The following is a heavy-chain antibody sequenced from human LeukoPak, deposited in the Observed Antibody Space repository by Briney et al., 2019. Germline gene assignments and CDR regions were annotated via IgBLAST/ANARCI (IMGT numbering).Heavy chain of an antibody. CDR1: GFTFSSYG. J-gene: IGHJ4*02. D-gene: IGHD5-18*01. CDR2: ISGSGGST. CDR3: ARESKGAVDTAMVTYPY. V-gene: IGHV3-23*01. Sequence: PGGSLRLSCAASGFTFSSYGMSWVRQAPGKGLEWVSAISGSGGSTYYADSVKGRFTISRDNSKNTLYLQMNSLRAEDTAVYYCARESKGAVDTAMVTYPYWGQGTLVTVSS.